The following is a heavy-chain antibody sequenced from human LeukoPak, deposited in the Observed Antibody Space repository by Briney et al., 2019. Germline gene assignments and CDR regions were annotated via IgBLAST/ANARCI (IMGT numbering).Heavy chain of an antibody. D-gene: IGHD1-26*01. CDR1: GFTFSSYA. CDR2: ISGSGGST. J-gene: IGHJ4*02. Sequence: GGSLRLSCAASGFTFSSYAMSWARQAPGKGLEWVSAISGSGGSTYFADSVKGRFTIFRSDSKNPLYLQMNSLRAEDTAVYYCAKVRWELLYFDYWGQGTLVTVSS. CDR3: AKVRWELLYFDY. V-gene: IGHV3-23*01.